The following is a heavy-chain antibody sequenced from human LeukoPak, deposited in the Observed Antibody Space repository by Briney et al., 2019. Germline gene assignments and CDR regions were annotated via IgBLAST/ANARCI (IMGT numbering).Heavy chain of an antibody. CDR3: ARGGCGGGACYTSWLNP. J-gene: IGHJ5*02. CDR1: GYTFTDYY. D-gene: IGHD2-15*01. Sequence: GASVKVSCKASGYTFTDYYIHWVRQAPGQGLEWMGWINPTSSGTNYAQTFQDRVTMTRDLSISTVYMELSRLSPDDTAIYYCARGGCGGGACYTSWLNPWGLGTLVTVPS. V-gene: IGHV1-2*02. CDR2: INPTSSGT.